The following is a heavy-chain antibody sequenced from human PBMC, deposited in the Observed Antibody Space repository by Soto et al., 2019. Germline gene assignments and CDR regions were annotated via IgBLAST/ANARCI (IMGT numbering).Heavy chain of an antibody. V-gene: IGHV3-66*01. CDR3: ARTQRVKYYYYYMDV. CDR1: GFTVSSNY. Sequence: GGSLRLSCAASGFTVSSNYMSWVRQAPGKGLEWVSVIYSGGSTYYADSVKGRFTISRDNSKNTLYLQMNSLRAEDTAVYYCARTQRVKYYYYYMDVWGKGTTVTVSS. J-gene: IGHJ6*03. CDR2: IYSGGST.